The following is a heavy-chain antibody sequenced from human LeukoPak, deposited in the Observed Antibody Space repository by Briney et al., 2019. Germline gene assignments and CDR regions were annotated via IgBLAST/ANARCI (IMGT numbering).Heavy chain of an antibody. Sequence: SETLSLTCTLSSASISSYYWSWIRQPPGKGLEWIGYIYYSGSTNYNPSLRSRVTISIDASKNHFSLKLGSVTAADTAVYYCARAGSNYAGWFDPWGQGTLVTVSS. CDR1: SASISSYY. V-gene: IGHV4-59*01. J-gene: IGHJ5*02. CDR3: ARAGSNYAGWFDP. D-gene: IGHD4-11*01. CDR2: IYYSGST.